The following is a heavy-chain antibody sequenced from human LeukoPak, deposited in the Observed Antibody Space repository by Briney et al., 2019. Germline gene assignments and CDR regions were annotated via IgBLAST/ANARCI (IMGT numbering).Heavy chain of an antibody. J-gene: IGHJ5*02. CDR1: GYPFTSYY. CDR3: ARDGLSYTNPNNWFDP. D-gene: IGHD2-2*02. V-gene: IGHV1-18*01. Sequence: ASVKVSCKASGYPFTSYYINWVRQAPGQGLEWMGWISAYNGDTNYAQNLQGRVTMTTDTSTEPAYMELRSLRSDDTAVYYCARDGLSYTNPNNWFDPWGQGTLVTVSS. CDR2: ISAYNGDT.